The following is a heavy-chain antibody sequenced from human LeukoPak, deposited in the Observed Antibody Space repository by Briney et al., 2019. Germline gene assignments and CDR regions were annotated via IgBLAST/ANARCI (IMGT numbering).Heavy chain of an antibody. CDR2: FHDSGSA. CDR3: ARDSDPVDTATPRGFDP. CDR1: GDSISSYF. Sequence: PSETLSLTCTVSGDSISSYFWSWIRQPPGKGLEWIGYFHDSGSANYNPSLKSRITMSVDTSKNQFSLKLRSVTAADTAVYDCARDSDPVDTATPRGFDPWGQGTLVTVSS. J-gene: IGHJ5*02. D-gene: IGHD2-15*01. V-gene: IGHV4-59*01.